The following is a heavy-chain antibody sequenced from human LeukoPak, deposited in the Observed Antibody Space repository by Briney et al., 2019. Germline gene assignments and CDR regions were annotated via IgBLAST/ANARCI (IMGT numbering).Heavy chain of an antibody. Sequence: PGRSLRLSCAASGFTFDDYAMHWVRQAPGKGLEWVSGISWNSGSIGYADSVKGRFTISRDNAKNSLYLQMNSLRAEDTALYYCAKDVYYYDSSGPRGFDPWGQGTLVTVSS. D-gene: IGHD3-22*01. CDR1: GFTFDDYA. J-gene: IGHJ5*02. V-gene: IGHV3-9*01. CDR2: ISWNSGSI. CDR3: AKDVYYYDSSGPRGFDP.